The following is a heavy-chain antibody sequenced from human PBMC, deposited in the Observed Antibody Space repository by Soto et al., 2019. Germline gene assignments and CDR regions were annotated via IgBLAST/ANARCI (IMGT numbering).Heavy chain of an antibody. D-gene: IGHD3-22*01. Sequence: GESLKISCEGSGYSFTSYWIGWVRQMPGKGLEWMGIIYPGDSDTRYSPSFQGQVTISADKSISTAYLQWSSLKASDTAMYYCARHRGADYYDSSGYGWFDPWGQGTLVTVSS. CDR2: IYPGDSDT. V-gene: IGHV5-51*01. J-gene: IGHJ5*02. CDR3: ARHRGADYYDSSGYGWFDP. CDR1: GYSFTSYW.